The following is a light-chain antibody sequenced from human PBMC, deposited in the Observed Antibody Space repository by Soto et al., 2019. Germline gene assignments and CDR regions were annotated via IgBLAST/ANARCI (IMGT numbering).Light chain of an antibody. V-gene: IGKV3-20*01. CDR2: GTS. J-gene: IGKJ3*01. CDR1: QSVSSSY. CDR3: QQYGSSPPT. Sequence: EIVLTQSPGTLSLSPGERATLSCRASQSVSSSYLAWYPQKPGQAPRLLIYGTSSTATGIPARFSGSGSGTDFTLTIIRLEPKDCAVYYCQQYGSSPPTFGPGTKVDIK.